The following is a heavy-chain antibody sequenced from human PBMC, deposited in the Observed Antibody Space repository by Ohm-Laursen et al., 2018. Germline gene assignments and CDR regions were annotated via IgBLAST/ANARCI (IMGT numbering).Heavy chain of an antibody. J-gene: IGHJ4*02. D-gene: IGHD6-19*01. Sequence: ASVKVSCKASGYTFSSYDIIWVRQASGQGLEWMGWMNPNSGNTGYAQKFQGRVTMTRNTSISTAYMELSSLRAEDTAVYYCARDSGGWYYFDHWGQGTLVTVSS. V-gene: IGHV1-8*01. CDR2: MNPNSGNT. CDR3: ARDSGGWYYFDH. CDR1: GYTFSSYD.